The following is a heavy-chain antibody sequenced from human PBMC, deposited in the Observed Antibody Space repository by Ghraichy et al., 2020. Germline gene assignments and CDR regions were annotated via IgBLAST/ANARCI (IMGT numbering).Heavy chain of an antibody. D-gene: IGHD6-13*01. V-gene: IGHV3-23*01. CDR2: ISGSGGST. CDR3: AKAPIAAAEDYFDY. J-gene: IGHJ4*02. CDR1: GFTFSSYA. Sequence: LSLTCAASGFTFSSYAMSWVRQAPGKGLEWVSAISGSGGSTYYADSVKGRFTISRDNSKNTLYLQMNSLRAEDTAVYYCAKAPIAAAEDYFDYWGQGTLVTVSS.